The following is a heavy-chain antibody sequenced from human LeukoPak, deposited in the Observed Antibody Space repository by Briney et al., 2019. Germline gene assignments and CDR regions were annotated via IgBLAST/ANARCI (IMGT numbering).Heavy chain of an antibody. CDR3: ARDRGYFYDQLDY. CDR2: ISVSGGVR. V-gene: IGHV3-48*02. Sequence: GGSLRLSCVASGYPFSSYSMNWIRLAPGKGLEWVSYISVSGGVRSYADSVKGRFTISRDDARNSLYLQMNSLKDEDTAVYYCARDRGYFYDQLDYWGQGTLVTVSS. D-gene: IGHD2/OR15-2a*01. CDR1: GYPFSSYS. J-gene: IGHJ4*02.